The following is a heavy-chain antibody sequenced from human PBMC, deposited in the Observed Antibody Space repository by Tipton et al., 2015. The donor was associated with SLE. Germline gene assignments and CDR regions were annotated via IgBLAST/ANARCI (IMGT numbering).Heavy chain of an antibody. CDR1: GGSFTTYY. D-gene: IGHD5-24*01. J-gene: IGHJ4*02. CDR3: VRLELPATKADY. CDR2: IHHGGST. Sequence: TLSLTCAVYGGSFTTYYWTWIRQPPGKGLEWIGEIHHGGSTYYNPSLKSRLTLSIDTSKNQFSLKLSSVTAADTAVYYCVRLELPATKADYWGPGTLVTVSS. V-gene: IGHV4-34*01.